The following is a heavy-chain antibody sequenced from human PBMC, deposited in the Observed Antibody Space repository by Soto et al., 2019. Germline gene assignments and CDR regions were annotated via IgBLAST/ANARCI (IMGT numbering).Heavy chain of an antibody. CDR3: ASTLGYSGFRSFDY. CDR1: GGSISSYY. CDR2: IYYSGST. J-gene: IGHJ4*02. V-gene: IGHV4-59*01. Sequence: PSETLSLTCTVSGGSISSYYWSCIRQPPGKGLEWIGYIYYSGSTNYNPSLKSRVTISVDTSKNQFSLKLSSVTAADTAVYYCASTLGYSGFRSFDYWGQGTLVTVSS. D-gene: IGHD5-12*01.